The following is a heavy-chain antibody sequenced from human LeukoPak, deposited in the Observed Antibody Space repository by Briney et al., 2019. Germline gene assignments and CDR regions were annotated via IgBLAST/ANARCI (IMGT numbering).Heavy chain of an antibody. V-gene: IGHV4-34*01. J-gene: IGHJ5*02. CDR2: INHSGST. CDR3: ARGSVVVVAAIRWFDP. D-gene: IGHD2-15*01. Sequence: SETLSLTCAVYGGSFSGYYWSWIRQPPGKGLEWIGEINHSGSTNYNPSLTSRVTISVDTSKNQFSLKLSSVTAADTAVYYCARGSVVVVAAIRWFDPWGQGTLVTVSS. CDR1: GGSFSGYY.